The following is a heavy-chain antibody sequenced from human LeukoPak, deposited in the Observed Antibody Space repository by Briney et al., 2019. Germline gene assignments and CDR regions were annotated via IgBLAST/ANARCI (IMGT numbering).Heavy chain of an antibody. J-gene: IGHJ4*02. V-gene: IGHV3-23*01. Sequence: SGGSLRLSCAASGFTFSSYAMSWVRQAPGKGLEWVSAISGSGGSTYYADSVKGRFTISRDNSRNTLYLQMNSLRAEDTAVYYCAKDRVAGRRPLLELGYWGQGTLVTVSS. CDR3: AKDRVAGRRPLLELGY. CDR2: ISGSGGST. CDR1: GFTFSSYA. D-gene: IGHD6-19*01.